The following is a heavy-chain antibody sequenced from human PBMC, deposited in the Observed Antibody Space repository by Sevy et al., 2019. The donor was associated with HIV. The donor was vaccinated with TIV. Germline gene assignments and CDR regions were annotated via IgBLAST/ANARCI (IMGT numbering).Heavy chain of an antibody. V-gene: IGHV3-30*04. CDR3: ARDRGEILSSAFDY. Sequence: GGSLRLSCAASGFTFSDYRMHWVRQAPGKGLEWVAVISHDGRNNKYNADSVKGRFNISRDNSKNTVYLQMNSLRAEDTALYYCARDRGEILSSAFDYWGQGTLVTVSS. J-gene: IGHJ4*02. CDR2: ISHDGRNNK. CDR1: GFTFSDYR. D-gene: IGHD3-16*01.